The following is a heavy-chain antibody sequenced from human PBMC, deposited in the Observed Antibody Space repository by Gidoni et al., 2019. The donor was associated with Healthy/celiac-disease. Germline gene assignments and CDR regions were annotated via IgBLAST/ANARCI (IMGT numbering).Heavy chain of an antibody. Sequence: QITLKESGPTLVKPTQTLTLTCTFSGFSLSTSGVGVGWIRQPPGKALEWLALIYWNDDKRYSPSLKSRLTITKDTSKNQVVLTMTNMDPVDTATYYCAHLLIQLWYGVYYYYGMDVWGQGTTVTVSS. D-gene: IGHD5-18*01. CDR1: GFSLSTSGVG. J-gene: IGHJ6*02. CDR2: IYWNDDK. CDR3: AHLLIQLWYGVYYYYGMDV. V-gene: IGHV2-5*01.